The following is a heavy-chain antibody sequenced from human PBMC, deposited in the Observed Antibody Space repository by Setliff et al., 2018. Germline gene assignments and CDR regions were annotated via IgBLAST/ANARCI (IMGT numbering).Heavy chain of an antibody. CDR3: ARDRYYNSWSGTSITAPHDAFDI. V-gene: IGHV1-46*03. CDR1: GYTLTNYY. D-gene: IGHD3-3*01. J-gene: IGHJ3*02. Sequence: RASVKVSCRASGYTLTNYYMHWVRQAPGQGLEWMGIINPSGGLTRYAQKFQGRVTMTRDTSTSTVYMEVSSLRSEDTAVYYCARDRYYNSWSGTSITAPHDAFDIWGQGTMVTVSS. CDR2: INPSGGLT.